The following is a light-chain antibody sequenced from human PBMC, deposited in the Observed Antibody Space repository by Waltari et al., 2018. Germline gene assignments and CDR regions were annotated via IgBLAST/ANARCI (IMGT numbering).Light chain of an antibody. CDR3: QQYYSSPYT. J-gene: IGKJ2*01. Sequence: DIVMTQSPDSLAVSLGERATINCKSSQTVLYSSNKKIYLAWYQQKPGQPPKLLIYWASTRQSGVPDRFSGSLQTEDVALYYCQQYYSSPYTFGQGTKLEI. CDR2: WAS. CDR1: QTVLYSSNKKIY. V-gene: IGKV4-1*01.